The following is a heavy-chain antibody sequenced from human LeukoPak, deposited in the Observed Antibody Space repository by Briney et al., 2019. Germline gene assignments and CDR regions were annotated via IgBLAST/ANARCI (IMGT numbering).Heavy chain of an antibody. CDR2: IFYSGST. CDR1: GGSISNYY. V-gene: IGHV4-39*01. Sequence: SETLSLTCTVSGGSISNYYWGWIRQPPGKGLEWIGNIFYSGSTYYNPSLKSRVTISVDTSKNQFSLKLSSVTAADTAVYYCARGLGKQRLVQNAFDIWGRGTLVAVSS. J-gene: IGHJ3*02. D-gene: IGHD6-13*01. CDR3: ARGLGKQRLVQNAFDI.